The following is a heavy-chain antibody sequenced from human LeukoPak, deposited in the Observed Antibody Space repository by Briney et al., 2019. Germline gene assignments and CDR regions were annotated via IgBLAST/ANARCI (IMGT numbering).Heavy chain of an antibody. J-gene: IGHJ5*02. D-gene: IGHD3-22*01. CDR2: IKPDAGDK. CDR1: GFTFSNYW. V-gene: IGHV3-7*05. CDR3: ARINSGGYVAP. Sequence: GGSLRLSCVVSGFTFSNYWMSWVRQTPGKGLEWVANIKPDAGDKNYVDSVKGRFTISRDNARNSLYLQMRSLSVEDTAVYYCARINSGGYVAPWGQGTLVTVSS.